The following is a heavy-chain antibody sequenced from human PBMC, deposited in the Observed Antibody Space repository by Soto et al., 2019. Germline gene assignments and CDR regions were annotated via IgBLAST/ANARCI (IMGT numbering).Heavy chain of an antibody. J-gene: IGHJ4*02. CDR1: GFTFSAYW. CDR2: ISDDGSTA. CDR3: ARGPRVSPTGTRAL. Sequence: LRLSCAVSGFTFSAYWMHWVRQVPGKGLTWVSRISDDGSTATYADSVKGRFVISRDNAKNSLYLEMNTLRADDSGLYYCARGPRVSPTGTRALWGRGTLVTVSS. D-gene: IGHD1-7*01. V-gene: IGHV3-74*01.